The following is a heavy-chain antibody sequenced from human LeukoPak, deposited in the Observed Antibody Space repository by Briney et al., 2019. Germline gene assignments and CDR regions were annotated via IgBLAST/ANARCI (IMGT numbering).Heavy chain of an antibody. CDR3: AKDKGKTTVTYYYFDY. D-gene: IGHD4-17*01. CDR2: ISYDGSNK. V-gene: IGHV3-30*18. Sequence: PWGSLRLSCAASGFTFSRYGMHWVRQAPGKGLEWVAVISYDGSNKYYADSVKGRFTISRDNSKNTLYLQMNSLRAEDTAVYYCAKDKGKTTVTYYYFDYWGQGTLVTVSS. CDR1: GFTFSRYG. J-gene: IGHJ4*02.